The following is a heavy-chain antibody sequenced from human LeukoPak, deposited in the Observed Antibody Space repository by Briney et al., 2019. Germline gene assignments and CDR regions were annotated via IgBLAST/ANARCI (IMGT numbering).Heavy chain of an antibody. J-gene: IGHJ5*02. Sequence: GGSLRLSCAASGFTFSSYWMSWVRQAPGKGLEWVANIKQDGSEKYYVDSVKGRFTISRDNAKNSLYLQMNSLRAEDTAVYYCARDKGSSTYYDFWSGYCWFDRWGQGTLVTVSS. D-gene: IGHD3-3*01. CDR2: IKQDGSEK. V-gene: IGHV3-7*01. CDR3: ARDKGSSTYYDFWSGYCWFDR. CDR1: GFTFSSYW.